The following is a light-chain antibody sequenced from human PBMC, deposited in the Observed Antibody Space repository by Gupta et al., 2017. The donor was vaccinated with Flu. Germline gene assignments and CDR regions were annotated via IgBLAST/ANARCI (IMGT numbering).Light chain of an antibody. CDR2: LGS. J-gene: IGKJ4*01. CDR3: MQPIQAPIT. V-gene: IGKV2-28*01. CDR1: HSLLHSSGHNY. Sequence: DTLPTYSPHSLTVTPGLPASISCRSSHSLLHSSGHNYLDWYLQKPGQSPQLLIFLGSNRASGVPDGFSGSGSGTDFTLKISRVEAEDVGVYYCMQPIQAPITFGGGTKVEI.